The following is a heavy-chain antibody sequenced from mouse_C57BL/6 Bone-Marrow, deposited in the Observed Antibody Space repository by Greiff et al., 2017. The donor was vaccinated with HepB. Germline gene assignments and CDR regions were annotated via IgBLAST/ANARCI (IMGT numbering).Heavy chain of an antibody. CDR1: GYAFSSYW. J-gene: IGHJ4*01. Sequence: VQLQQSGAELVKPGASVKISCKASGYAFSSYWMNWVKQRPGKGLEWIGQIYPGDGDTNYNGKFQGKATLTADKSSSTAYMQLSSLTSEDSAVYFCAREGTTGVEDAMDYWGQGTSVTVSS. CDR2: IYPGDGDT. D-gene: IGHD1-1*01. CDR3: AREGTTGVEDAMDY. V-gene: IGHV1-80*01.